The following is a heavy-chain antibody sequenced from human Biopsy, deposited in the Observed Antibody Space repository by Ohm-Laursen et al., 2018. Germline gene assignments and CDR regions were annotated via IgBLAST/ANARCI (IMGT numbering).Heavy chain of an antibody. V-gene: IGHV3-48*04. J-gene: IGHJ6*02. D-gene: IGHD1-14*01. CDR2: INVYSNKK. Sequence: SLRLSCTAFEFTFSGYSMNWVRQAPGRGLAWVSYINVYSNKKYYADSVKGRFIVSRDNDKNSLYLQMNSLRAEDTAVYHCARSPGRDRMDVWGQGTTVSVSS. CDR3: ARSPGRDRMDV. CDR1: EFTFSGYS.